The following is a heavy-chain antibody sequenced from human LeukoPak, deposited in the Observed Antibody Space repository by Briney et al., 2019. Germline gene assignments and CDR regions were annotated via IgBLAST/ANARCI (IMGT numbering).Heavy chain of an antibody. V-gene: IGHV3-23*01. CDR3: AKASAMIVVVSKYFDY. J-gene: IGHJ4*02. CDR2: ISGSGGST. CDR1: GFTFSSYS. Sequence: HPGGSLRLSCAASGFTFSSYSMNWVRQAPGKGLEWVSAISGSGGSTYYADSVKGRFTISRDNSKNTLYLQMNSLRAEDTAVYYCAKASAMIVVVSKYFDYWGQGTLVTVSS. D-gene: IGHD3-22*01.